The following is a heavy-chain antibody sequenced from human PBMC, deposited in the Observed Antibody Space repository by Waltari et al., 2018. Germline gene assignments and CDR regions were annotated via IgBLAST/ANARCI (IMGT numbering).Heavy chain of an antibody. CDR2: INPNSGGT. D-gene: IGHD4-17*01. V-gene: IGHV1-2*02. CDR1: GYTFTGYY. Sequence: QVQLVQSGAEVKKPGASVKVSCKASGYTFTGYYMHWVRQAPGQGLEWMGWINPNSGGTNYAQKFQGRVTMTRDTSISTAYMELGRLRSDDTAVYYCARGSPTSPYYYYGMDVWGQGTTVTVSS. J-gene: IGHJ6*02. CDR3: ARGSPTSPYYYYGMDV.